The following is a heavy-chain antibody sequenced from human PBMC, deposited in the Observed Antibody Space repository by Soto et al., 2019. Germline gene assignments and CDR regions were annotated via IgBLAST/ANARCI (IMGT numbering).Heavy chain of an antibody. CDR2: IYYSGST. D-gene: IGHD3-3*01. CDR1: GGSISSSSYY. Sequence: SETLSLTCTVSGGSISSSSYYWGWIRQPPGKGLEWIGSIYYSGSTYYNPSLKSRVTISVDTPKNQFSLKLSSVTAADTAAYYCARRSFWSGYYQYHYYGMDVWGQGTTVTVSS. CDR3: ARRSFWSGYYQYHYYGMDV. J-gene: IGHJ6*02. V-gene: IGHV4-39*01.